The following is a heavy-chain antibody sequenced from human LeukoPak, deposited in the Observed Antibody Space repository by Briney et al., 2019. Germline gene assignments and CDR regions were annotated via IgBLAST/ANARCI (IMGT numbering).Heavy chain of an antibody. V-gene: IGHV1-69*13. J-gene: IGHJ4*02. CDR3: AGDVGDGYNPYYFDY. D-gene: IGHD5-24*01. Sequence: ASVKVSCKASGGTFSSYAISWVRQAPGQGLEWMGGIIPIFGTANYAQKFQGRVTITADESTSTAYMELSSLRSEDTAVYYCAGDVGDGYNPYYFDYWGQGTLVTVSS. CDR1: GGTFSSYA. CDR2: IIPIFGTA.